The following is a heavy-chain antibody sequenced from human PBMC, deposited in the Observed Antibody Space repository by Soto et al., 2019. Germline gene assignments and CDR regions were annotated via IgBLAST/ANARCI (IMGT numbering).Heavy chain of an antibody. CDR2: ISVSGGTT. J-gene: IGHJ4*02. CDR3: ARYYGSGSYQWEY. D-gene: IGHD3-10*01. CDR1: GFTFSNYA. V-gene: IGHV3-23*01. Sequence: EVQLLESGGGLVQPGGSLRLSCAASGFTFSNYAMSWVRQAPGKGLEWVSGISVSGGTTHYADSVKGRFTISRDNSKNTMYLQMNSLRAEDTAVYYCARYYGSGSYQWEYWGRGTLVTVSS.